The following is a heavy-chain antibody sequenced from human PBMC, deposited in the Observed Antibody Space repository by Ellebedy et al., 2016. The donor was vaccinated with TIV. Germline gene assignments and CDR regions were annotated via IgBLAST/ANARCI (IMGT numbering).Heavy chain of an antibody. Sequence: GESLKISXAASGFSFSSYWMHWVRQAPGKGLVWVSRIKSDESVMEYADSVKGRFTTSRDNSKNTLYLQMNSLRDEDTAVYYCARAESSSGWYGAFDIWGQGTMVTVSS. CDR1: GFSFSSYW. V-gene: IGHV3-74*01. J-gene: IGHJ3*02. CDR3: ARAESSSGWYGAFDI. D-gene: IGHD6-19*01. CDR2: IKSDESVM.